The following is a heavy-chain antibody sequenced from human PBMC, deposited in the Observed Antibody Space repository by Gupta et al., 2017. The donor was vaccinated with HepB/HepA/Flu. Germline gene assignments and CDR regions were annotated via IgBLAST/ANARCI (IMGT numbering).Heavy chain of an antibody. CDR3: AHSPRGPAEKNGITIFGVVLMSWYFDL. D-gene: IGHD3-3*01. J-gene: IGHJ2*01. Sequence: QITLKESGPTLVKPTQTLTLTCTFSGFSLSTSGVGVGWIRQPPGKALEWLALIYWNDDKRYSPSLKSRLTITKDTSKNQVVLTMTNMDPVDTATYYCAHSPRGPAEKNGITIFGVVLMSWYFDLWGRGTLVTVSS. V-gene: IGHV2-5*01. CDR2: IYWNDDK. CDR1: GFSLSTSGVG.